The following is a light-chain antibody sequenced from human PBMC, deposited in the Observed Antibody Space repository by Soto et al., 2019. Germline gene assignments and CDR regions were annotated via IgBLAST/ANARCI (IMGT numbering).Light chain of an antibody. J-gene: IGKJ1*01. Sequence: DVVMTQSPDSVAVSLGERATITCKSSQTLFYTSNNKNYLAWYQQKPGQSPKLLIYWASTRESGVPDRLSSSGSGTDFTLSISGLQAEDVAVYFCQQYYFSPPTFGQGTKVEIK. CDR2: WAS. CDR1: QTLFYTSNNKNY. CDR3: QQYYFSPPT. V-gene: IGKV4-1*01.